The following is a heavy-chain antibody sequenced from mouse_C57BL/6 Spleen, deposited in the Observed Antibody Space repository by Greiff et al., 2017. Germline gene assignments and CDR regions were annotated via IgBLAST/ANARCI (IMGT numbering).Heavy chain of an antibody. D-gene: IGHD4-1*01. V-gene: IGHV5-17*01. CDR2: ISSGSSTI. Sequence: EVMLVESGGGLVKPGGSLKLSCAASGFTFSDSGMHWVRQAPEKGLEWVAYISSGSSTIYYADTVKGRFTISRDNAKNTLFLQMTSLRSEDTAMYYCARPGKLGRGYFDYWGQGTTLTVSS. CDR3: ARPGKLGRGYFDY. CDR1: GFTFSDSG. J-gene: IGHJ2*01.